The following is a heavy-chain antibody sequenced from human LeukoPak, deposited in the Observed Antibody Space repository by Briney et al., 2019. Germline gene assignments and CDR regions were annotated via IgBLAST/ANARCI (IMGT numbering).Heavy chain of an antibody. Sequence: GGSLRLSCAASGYTFTSYYMHWVRQAPGQGLEWMGIINPSGGSTSYAQKFQGRVTMTRDTSTSTVYMELSSLRSEDTAVYYCARIDSSGWSYCFDYWGQGTLVTVSS. V-gene: IGHV1-46*01. CDR2: INPSGGST. D-gene: IGHD6-19*01. J-gene: IGHJ4*02. CDR1: GYTFTSYY. CDR3: ARIDSSGWSYCFDY.